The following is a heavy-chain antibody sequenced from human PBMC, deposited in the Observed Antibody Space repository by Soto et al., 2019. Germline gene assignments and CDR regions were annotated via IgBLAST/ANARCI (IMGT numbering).Heavy chain of an antibody. V-gene: IGHV1-69*02. D-gene: IGHD5-12*01. Sequence: QVQLVQSGPEVKKPGSSVKVSCKTSGGTLSSYSISWVRQAPGQGLEWVGRIITFVGKANVAQQFQGRVTIPAERSTKTTYRGRRRLTSEDTPVFYWGRGPGGHDSGGNYMDVGGTGTPFPVSS. CDR3: GRGPGGHDSGGNYMDV. CDR1: GGTLSSYS. CDR2: IITFVGKA. J-gene: IGHJ6*03.